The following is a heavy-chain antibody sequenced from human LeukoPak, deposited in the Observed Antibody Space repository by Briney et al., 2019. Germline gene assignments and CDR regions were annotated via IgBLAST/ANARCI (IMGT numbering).Heavy chain of an antibody. CDR3: AKGHGDWKGNYFDY. V-gene: IGHV3-23*01. Sequence: GGSLRLSCAAFGFTFSNYGMTWVRQSPAKGLEWVSGISGSGDRANYADSLKGRFTISRDNSKRMVYLQMDSLRADDTAVYYCAKGHGDWKGNYFDYWGQGTLVTVSS. CDR1: GFTFSNYG. J-gene: IGHJ4*02. D-gene: IGHD4-17*01. CDR2: ISGSGDRA.